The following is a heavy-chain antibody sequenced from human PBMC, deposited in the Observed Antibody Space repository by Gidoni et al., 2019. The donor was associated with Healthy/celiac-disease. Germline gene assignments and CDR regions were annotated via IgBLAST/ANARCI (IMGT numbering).Heavy chain of an antibody. CDR1: VGSFSGYY. V-gene: IGHV4-34*01. CDR3: ARVNHDWAAAGSDY. D-gene: IGHD6-13*01. J-gene: IGHJ4*02. Sequence: QVQLQQWGAGLLKPSETLSLTCAVYVGSFSGYYWSWIRQPPGKGLEWIGEINHSGRTNYNPSLKSRVTISVDTSKNQFSLKLSSVTAADTAVYYCARVNHDWAAAGSDYWGQGTLVTVSS. CDR2: INHSGRT.